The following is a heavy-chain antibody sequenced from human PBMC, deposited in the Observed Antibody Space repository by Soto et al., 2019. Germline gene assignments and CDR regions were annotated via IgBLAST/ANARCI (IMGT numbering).Heavy chain of an antibody. D-gene: IGHD6-25*01. CDR3: ARDIPAAH. J-gene: IGHJ4*02. V-gene: IGHV3-74*01. CDR1: GFTFRSYW. CDR2: INGDGLST. Sequence: GGARRLSRAASGFTFRSYWMHWVRQAPGKGLGWVSRINGDGLSTSYADSVKGRFTISRDNAKNTLYLQMNSLRVEDTAVYYCARDIPAAHWGQGTLVNVS.